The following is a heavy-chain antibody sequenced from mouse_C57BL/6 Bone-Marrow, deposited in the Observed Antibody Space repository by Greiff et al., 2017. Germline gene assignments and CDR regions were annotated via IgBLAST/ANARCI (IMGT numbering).Heavy chain of an antibody. Sequence: VQVVESGAELARPGASVKMSCKASGYTFTSYTMHWVKQRPGQGLEWIGYINPSSGYTKYNQKFKDKATLTADKSSSTAYMQLSSLTSEDSAVYYCARSRSPAWFAYWGQGTLVTVSA. J-gene: IGHJ3*01. CDR2: INPSSGYT. V-gene: IGHV1-4*01. D-gene: IGHD1-1*01. CDR1: GYTFTSYT. CDR3: ARSRSPAWFAY.